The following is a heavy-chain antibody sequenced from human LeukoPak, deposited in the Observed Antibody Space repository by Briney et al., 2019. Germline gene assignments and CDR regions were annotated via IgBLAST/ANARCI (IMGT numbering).Heavy chain of an antibody. V-gene: IGHV3-23*01. CDR3: GKEGGA. J-gene: IGHJ5*02. D-gene: IGHD3-16*01. CDR2: IGGRGGST. CDR1: GFRFSEYT. Sequence: AGGSLRLSCAASGFRFSEYTMTWVRQAPGKGPEWVSAIGGRGGSTYYADSLGGRFTISRDNSKDMVYLQMNSLKVEDTATYYCGKEGGAWGQGTKVTVSS.